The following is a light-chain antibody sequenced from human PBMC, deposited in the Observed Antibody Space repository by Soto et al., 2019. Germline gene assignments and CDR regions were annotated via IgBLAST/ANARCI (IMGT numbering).Light chain of an antibody. V-gene: IGLV1-40*01. J-gene: IGLJ2*01. CDR3: QPYDSRLSGSGV. CDR2: GNT. CDR1: SSNIGAGYD. Sequence: QSVLTQPPSVSGAPGQRVIISCTGSSSNIGAGYDVHWYQQLPGTAPKLLIYGNTNRPSGVPDRFSGSKSGISASLAITGLQDEDEADYYCQPYDSRLSGSGVFGGGTQLTVL.